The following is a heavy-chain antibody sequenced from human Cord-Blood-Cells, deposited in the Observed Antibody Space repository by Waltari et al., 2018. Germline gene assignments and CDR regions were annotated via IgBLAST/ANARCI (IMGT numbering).Heavy chain of an antibody. CDR3: AHSSGEDYFNY. J-gene: IGHJ4*02. CDR1: GFSLSTSGVG. CDR2: ISWDADK. V-gene: IGHV2-5*02. D-gene: IGHD7-27*01. Sequence: QITLMESGPTLVKLTQTLTLTCTFSGFSLSTSGVGVVWIRLPPGKALEWLALISWDADKRYSPSLKSRLNITKCTSKNLVVLTMTNMDPVDTAPYSCAHSSGEDYFNYWDQGTLVTVSA.